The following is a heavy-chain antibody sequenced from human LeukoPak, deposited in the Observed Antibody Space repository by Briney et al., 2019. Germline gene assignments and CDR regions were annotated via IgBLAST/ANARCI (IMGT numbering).Heavy chain of an antibody. CDR1: GFIFRNSY. CDR2: LTQDGSVK. D-gene: IGHD6-6*01. J-gene: IGHJ4*02. CDR3: ARRITTRPIDY. V-gene: IGHV3-7*01. Sequence: GGSLRLSCVASGFIFRNSYMTWVRQAPGEGLEWVATLTQDGSVKYYLDSVKGRFIISRDNAENSLYLQMNSLRAEDTAVYYCARRITTRPIDYWGQGTLVTVSS.